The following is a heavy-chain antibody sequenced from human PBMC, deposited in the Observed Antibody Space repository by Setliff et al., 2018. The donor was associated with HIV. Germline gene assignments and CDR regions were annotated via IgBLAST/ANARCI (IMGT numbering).Heavy chain of an antibody. CDR3: ASRVYYYDESAILREEGFVP. CDR1: GGSIDNNKYY. J-gene: IGHJ5*02. V-gene: IGHV4-39*01. Sequence: PSETLSLTCSVSGGSIDNNKYYWSWIRQPPGKGLEFIGSIYRTGKTYYNLSLKSRLTMSLDTSKNQFSLNLSSVTAADTAVYYCASRVYYYDESAILREEGFVPWGQGTLVTVSS. CDR2: IYRTGKT. D-gene: IGHD3-22*01.